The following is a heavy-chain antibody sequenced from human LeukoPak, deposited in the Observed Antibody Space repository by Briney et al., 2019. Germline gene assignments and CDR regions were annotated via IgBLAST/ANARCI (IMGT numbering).Heavy chain of an antibody. J-gene: IGHJ4*02. Sequence: ASVKVSCKTSGYTFTDYYMHWVRQAPGQGLEWMGWINPNSGATNYVQEFQGRVTMTRDTSISTAYMELSRLRSDDTAIYYCARDPREYFDYWGQGTLVTVSS. CDR2: INPNSGAT. CDR3: ARDPREYFDY. CDR1: GYTFTDYY. V-gene: IGHV1-2*02.